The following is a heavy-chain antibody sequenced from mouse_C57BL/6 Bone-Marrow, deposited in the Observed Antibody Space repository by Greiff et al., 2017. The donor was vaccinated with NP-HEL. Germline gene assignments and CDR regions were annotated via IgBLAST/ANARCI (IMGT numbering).Heavy chain of an antibody. CDR3: LYYYGDYFDY. J-gene: IGHJ2*01. CDR1: GYAFSSSW. CDR2: IYPGDGDT. D-gene: IGHD1-1*01. Sequence: QVQLQQSGPELVKPGASVKISCKASGYAFSSSWMNWVKQRPGKGLEWIGRIYPGDGDTNYNGKFKGKATLTADKSSSTAYMQLSSLTSEDSAVYFCLYYYGDYFDYWGQGTTLTVSS. V-gene: IGHV1-82*01.